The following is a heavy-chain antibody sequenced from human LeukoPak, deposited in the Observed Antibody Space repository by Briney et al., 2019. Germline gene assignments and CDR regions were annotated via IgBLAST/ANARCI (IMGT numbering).Heavy chain of an antibody. CDR1: GYTFTSYY. CDR2: INPSGGST. J-gene: IGHJ6*02. Sequence: ASVKVSCKASGYTFTSYYMHWVRQAPGQGLEWMGIINPSGGSTSYAQRFQGRVTMTGGTSTSTVYMELSSLRSEDTAVYYCARGDFNYYYGLDVWGQGTTVTVSS. D-gene: IGHD3/OR15-3a*01. CDR3: ARGDFNYYYGLDV. V-gene: IGHV1-46*01.